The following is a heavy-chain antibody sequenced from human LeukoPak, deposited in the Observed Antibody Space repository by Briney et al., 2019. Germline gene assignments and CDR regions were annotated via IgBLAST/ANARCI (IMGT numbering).Heavy chain of an antibody. Sequence: SETLSLTCTVSGGSIGSHLWNWIRQPPGKGLEWVGYIHYSGNTNYNPSLQSRLTISVDTSKNQFSLRLRSVLAADTAIYYCARDYDFSGGHYYYGLDVWGQGTTVTVSS. CDR1: GGSIGSHL. CDR2: IHYSGNT. V-gene: IGHV4-59*11. CDR3: ARDYDFSGGHYYYGLDV. D-gene: IGHD3-3*01. J-gene: IGHJ6*02.